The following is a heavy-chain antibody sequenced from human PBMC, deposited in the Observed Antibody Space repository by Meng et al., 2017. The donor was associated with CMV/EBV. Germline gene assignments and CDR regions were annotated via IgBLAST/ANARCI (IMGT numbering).Heavy chain of an antibody. CDR3: AYTAMVTGQIDY. J-gene: IGHJ4*02. CDR1: GFTFSSYG. V-gene: IGHV3-30*02. Sequence: GESLKISCAASGFTFSSYGMHWVRQAPGKGLEWVAFIRYDGSNKYYADSVKGRFTIPRDNSKNTLYLQMNSLRAEDTAVYYCAYTAMVTGQIDYWGQGTLVTVSS. CDR2: IRYDGSNK. D-gene: IGHD5-18*01.